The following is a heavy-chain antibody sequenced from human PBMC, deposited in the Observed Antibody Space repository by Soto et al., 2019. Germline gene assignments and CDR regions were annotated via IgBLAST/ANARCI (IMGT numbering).Heavy chain of an antibody. CDR2: ISAAGDP. CDR1: GFTFRNYD. CDR3: ARTDTDFYGLDV. J-gene: IGHJ6*02. Sequence: EVQLVESGGGLVQPGGSLRLSCEASGFTFRNYDMHWVRQGTGKGLEWVSGISAAGDPDYADSVEGRFTISRENAQNSFFLQMNSLRDGDTAVYYCARTDTDFYGLDVWGQGTTVIVSS. V-gene: IGHV3-13*05.